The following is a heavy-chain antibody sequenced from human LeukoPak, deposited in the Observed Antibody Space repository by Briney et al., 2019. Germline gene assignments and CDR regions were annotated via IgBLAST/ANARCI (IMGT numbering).Heavy chain of an antibody. CDR3: ARGRRGNDYDFWSGYYLDV. CDR1: GFTFSSYE. CDR2: ISSSGSTI. V-gene: IGHV3-48*03. D-gene: IGHD3-3*01. J-gene: IGHJ6*02. Sequence: GGSLRLSCAASGFTFSSYEMDWVRQAPGKGLEWVSYISSSGSTIYYADSVKGRFTISRDNAKNSLYLQMNSLRAEDTAVYYCARGRRGNDYDFWSGYYLDVWGQGTTVTVSS.